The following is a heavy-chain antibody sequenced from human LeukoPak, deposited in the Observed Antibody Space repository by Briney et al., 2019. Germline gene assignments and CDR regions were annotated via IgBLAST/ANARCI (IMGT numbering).Heavy chain of an antibody. CDR3: ARVGSSSLSYYFDY. V-gene: IGHV3-21*01. J-gene: IGHJ4*02. D-gene: IGHD6-13*01. Sequence: GGSLRLSCAASGFTFSSYSMNWVRQAPGKGLEWVSSISSSSSSYIYYADSVKGRFTISRDNAKNSLYLQMNSLRAEDTAVYYCARVGSSSLSYYFDYWGQGTLVTVSS. CDR1: GFTFSSYS. CDR2: ISSSSSSYI.